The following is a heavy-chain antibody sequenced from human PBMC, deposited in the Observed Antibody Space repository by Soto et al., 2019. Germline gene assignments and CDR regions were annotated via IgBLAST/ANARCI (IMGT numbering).Heavy chain of an antibody. J-gene: IGHJ6*02. CDR1: GYTFTSYG. D-gene: IGHD2-2*01. V-gene: IGHV1-18*01. CDR2: ISAYNGNT. Sequence: QVQLVQSGAEVKKPGASVKVSCKASGYTFTSYGISWVRQAPGQGLEWMGWISAYNGNTNYAQKLQGRVTMTTDTSTSTAYMELRSLRSDDTAVYYCARMMGYCSSTGCYFNYYYYYGMDVWGQGTTVTVSS. CDR3: ARMMGYCSSTGCYFNYYYYYGMDV.